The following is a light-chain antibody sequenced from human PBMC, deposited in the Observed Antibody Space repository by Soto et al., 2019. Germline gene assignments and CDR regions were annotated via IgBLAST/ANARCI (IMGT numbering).Light chain of an antibody. V-gene: IGLV1-44*01. CDR3: AAWDDSLNGPV. J-gene: IGLJ2*01. CDR1: SSNIGRNT. Sequence: QSVLTQPPSASGTPGQRVTISCSGSSSNIGRNTVNWYQQLPGTAPKLLIYSNNQRPSGVPDRFSCSKSGTSASLAISGLQSEDEADYYCAAWDDSLNGPVFGGGTKLTVL. CDR2: SNN.